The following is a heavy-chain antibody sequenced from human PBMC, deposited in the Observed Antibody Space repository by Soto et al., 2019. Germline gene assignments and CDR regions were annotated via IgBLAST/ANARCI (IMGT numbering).Heavy chain of an antibody. CDR3: ARGGIGGTAFRGFCDY. J-gene: IGHJ4*02. CDR2: IWCDGSNK. Sequence: QELLVESGGGVVQPGRSPRLSCAASASIFRGYGMHWVRQAPGKGLEWVAVIWCDGSNKYYADSVKGRFTISRDNSNNMLYLQMDSRRAEDTAVYYCARGGIGGTAFRGFCDYWGQGALVTVSS. D-gene: IGHD1-7*01. V-gene: IGHV3-33*01. CDR1: ASIFRGYG.